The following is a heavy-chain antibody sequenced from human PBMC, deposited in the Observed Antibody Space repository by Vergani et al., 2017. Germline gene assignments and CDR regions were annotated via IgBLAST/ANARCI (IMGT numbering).Heavy chain of an antibody. J-gene: IGHJ4*02. CDR2: ISGSGGST. CDR1: GFTFSSYA. V-gene: IGHV3-23*01. D-gene: IGHD6-6*01. Sequence: EVQLLESGGGLVQPGGSLRLSCAASGFTFSSYAMSWVRQAPGKGLEWVSTISGSGGSTYYADSVKSRFTISRDNSKNTLYLQMNSLRAEDTAVYYCAKIPTRIAARPGFDYWGQGTLVTVSS. CDR3: AKIPTRIAARPGFDY.